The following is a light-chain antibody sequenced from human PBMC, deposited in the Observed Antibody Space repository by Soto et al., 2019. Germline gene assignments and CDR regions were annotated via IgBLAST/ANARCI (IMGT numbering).Light chain of an antibody. J-gene: IGKJ4*01. CDR1: QHVTSAY. Sequence: EIVLTQSPGTLSLSPGERATLSCRTSQHVTSAYLAWFQQKPGQAPRLLIYGASTRATGVPDRFSGSGSGTDFTLTISRLDPEDFAVYYCHLGGVVDAFGGGTKVEI. V-gene: IGKV3-20*01. CDR2: GAS. CDR3: HLGGVVDA.